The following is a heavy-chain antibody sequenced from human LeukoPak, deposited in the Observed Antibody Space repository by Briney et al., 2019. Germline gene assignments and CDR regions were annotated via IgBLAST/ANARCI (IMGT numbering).Heavy chain of an antibody. J-gene: IGHJ6*02. Sequence: ASVKVSCKASGYIFTGYYMHWVRQAPGQGLEWMGWINPNSGGTNYAQKFQGWVTMTRDTSISTAYMELSRLRSDDTAVYYCARDQIWGYSRSYYYGMDVWGQGTTVTVSS. CDR1: GYIFTGYY. CDR3: ARDQIWGYSRSYYYGMDV. D-gene: IGHD7-27*01. V-gene: IGHV1-2*04. CDR2: INPNSGGT.